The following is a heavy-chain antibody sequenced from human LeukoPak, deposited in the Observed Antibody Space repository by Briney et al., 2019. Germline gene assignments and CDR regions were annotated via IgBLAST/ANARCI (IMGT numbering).Heavy chain of an antibody. CDR2: IYYSGST. D-gene: IGHD6-13*01. J-gene: IGHJ4*02. CDR3: ARDSSSWGLDY. Sequence: PGGSLRLSCAASGFTVSSNYMSWVRQAPGKGLEWIGSIYYSGSTYYNPSLKSRVTISVDTSKNQFSLKLSSVTAADTAVYYCARDSSSWGLDYWGQGTLVTVSS. V-gene: IGHV4-39*07. CDR1: GFTVSSNY.